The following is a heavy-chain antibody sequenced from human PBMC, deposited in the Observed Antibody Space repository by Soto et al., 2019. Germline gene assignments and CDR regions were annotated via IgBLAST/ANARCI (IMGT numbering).Heavy chain of an antibody. V-gene: IGHV1-69*01. CDR2: INPMFNST. J-gene: IGHJ4*02. CDR1: GGTFDHAA. D-gene: IGHD3-9*01. CDR3: ARQIFAADY. Sequence: QVQLVQSGAEAKKPGSSVKVSCEAPGGTFDHAAITWVRQAPGQGLEWMGGINPMFNSTHYAQKFQGRVTITADAATSTAFMELRRLRSDDTAVYYCARQIFAADYWGQGTLLIVSS.